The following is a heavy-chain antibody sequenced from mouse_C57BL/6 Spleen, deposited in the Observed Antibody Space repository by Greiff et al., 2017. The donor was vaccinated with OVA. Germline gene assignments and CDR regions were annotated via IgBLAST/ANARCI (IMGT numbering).Heavy chain of an antibody. CDR2: INPRTGGT. J-gene: IGHJ2*01. CDR3: AGGSNYFDY. Sequence: VQLQQSGPELVKPGASVEISCKASGYSFTGYYMNWVKQSPEKSLEWIGEINPRTGGTTYNQKFKAKATLTVDKSSSTAYMQRKSLTSEDSAVYYCAGGSNYFDYWGQGTTLTVSS. D-gene: IGHD5-1*01. V-gene: IGHV1-42*01. CDR1: GYSFTGYY.